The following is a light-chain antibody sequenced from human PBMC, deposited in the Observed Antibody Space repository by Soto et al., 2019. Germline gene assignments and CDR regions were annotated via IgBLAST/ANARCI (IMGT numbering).Light chain of an antibody. CDR2: KAS. CDR3: QQYNGSPVT. J-gene: IGKJ4*01. CDR1: QNINNW. V-gene: IGKV1-5*03. Sequence: DIQMTQSPSTLSASVGDRVTITCRASQNINNWLAWYQQRPGKAPNLLISKASILETGVPSRFSGSGSGTEFTLTIASLQPDDSATYYCQQYNGSPVTFGGGTRVEI.